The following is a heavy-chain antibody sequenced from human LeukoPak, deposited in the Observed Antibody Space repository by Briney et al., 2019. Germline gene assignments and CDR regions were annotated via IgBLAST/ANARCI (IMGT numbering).Heavy chain of an antibody. D-gene: IGHD4/OR15-4a*01. Sequence: GESLKISCQGSGYSFADYWIGWVRQMPGKGLEWMGLIYPGDSNTKYSPSFQGQVTISVDKSISTAYLQWNSLKASDTAMYYCVRHQANFRWSLFDNWGQGTLATVSS. V-gene: IGHV5-51*01. J-gene: IGHJ4*02. CDR2: IYPGDSNT. CDR1: GYSFADYW. CDR3: VRHQANFRWSLFDN.